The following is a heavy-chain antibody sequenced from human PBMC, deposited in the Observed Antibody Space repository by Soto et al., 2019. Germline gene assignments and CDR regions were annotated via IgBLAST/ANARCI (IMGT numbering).Heavy chain of an antibody. Sequence: QVQLVQSGAEVKKPGASVKVSCKASGYTFTSYAMHWVRQAPGQRLEWMGWINAGNGNTKYSQKFQGRVTITRDTSASTAYMELNSLRSGDKAVYYCARSSSGWPMGDYFDYWGQGTLVTVSS. CDR3: ARSSSGWPMGDYFDY. CDR1: GYTFTSYA. V-gene: IGHV1-3*01. CDR2: INAGNGNT. J-gene: IGHJ4*02. D-gene: IGHD6-19*01.